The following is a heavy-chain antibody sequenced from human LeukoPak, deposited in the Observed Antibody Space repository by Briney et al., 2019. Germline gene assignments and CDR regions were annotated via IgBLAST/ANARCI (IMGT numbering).Heavy chain of an antibody. D-gene: IGHD3-22*01. J-gene: IGHJ2*01. CDR3: AREVPYGYYYDSSWYFDL. Sequence: GGSLRLSCAASGFTVSSNYMSWVRQAPGKGLEWVSVVYSGGSTYYADSVKGRFTISRDNSKSTLYLQVNSLRAEDTAVYYCAREVPYGYYYDSSWYFDLWGRGTLVSVSS. CDR1: GFTVSSNY. V-gene: IGHV3-66*01. CDR2: VYSGGST.